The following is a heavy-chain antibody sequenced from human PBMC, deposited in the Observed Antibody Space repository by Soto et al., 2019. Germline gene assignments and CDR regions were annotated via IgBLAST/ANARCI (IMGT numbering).Heavy chain of an antibody. CDR3: ARDRGSSWYAAYYYGMDV. CDR1: GFTFSSYG. D-gene: IGHD6-13*01. J-gene: IGHJ6*02. Sequence: QVQLVESGGGVVQPGRSLRLSCAASGFTFSSYGMHWVRQAPGKGLEWVAVIGYDGSNKYYADSVKGRFTISRDKSKNTMYLQMNSLRAEDTAVYYCARDRGSSWYAAYYYGMDVWGQGTTVTVSS. CDR2: IGYDGSNK. V-gene: IGHV3-33*01.